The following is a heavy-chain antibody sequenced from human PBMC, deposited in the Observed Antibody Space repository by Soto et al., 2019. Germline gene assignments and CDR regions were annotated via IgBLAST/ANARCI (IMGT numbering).Heavy chain of an antibody. Sequence: GGSLRLSCAASGFTFSSYGMHWVRQAPSKGLEWVSAISGSGGSTYYADSVKGRFTISRDNSKNTLYLQMNSLRAEDTAVYYCAKFRTYGDFYYYYMDVWGKGTTVTVSS. D-gene: IGHD4-17*01. CDR3: AKFRTYGDFYYYYMDV. J-gene: IGHJ6*03. CDR2: ISGSGGST. CDR1: GFTFSSYG. V-gene: IGHV3-23*01.